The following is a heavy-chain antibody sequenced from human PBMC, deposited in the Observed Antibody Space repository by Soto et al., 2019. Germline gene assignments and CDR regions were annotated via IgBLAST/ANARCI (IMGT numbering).Heavy chain of an antibody. Sequence: QVQMLQSGPELKKPGASVKVSCKASGYTFTNYGISWVRQAPGQGLEWMGWISAYNGNTNYAEKFQGRVTMTTDTSTSTAYMELRTLRSDDTAVYYCARAGGELLFSLVYWGQGTLVTVSS. D-gene: IGHD1-26*01. CDR2: ISAYNGNT. V-gene: IGHV1-18*04. CDR1: GYTFTNYG. CDR3: ARAGGELLFSLVY. J-gene: IGHJ4*02.